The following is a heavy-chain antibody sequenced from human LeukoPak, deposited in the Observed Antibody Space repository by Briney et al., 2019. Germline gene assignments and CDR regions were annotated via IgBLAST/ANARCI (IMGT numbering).Heavy chain of an antibody. CDR2: INHSGST. J-gene: IGHJ5*02. Sequence: PSETLSLTCAVYGVSFSGYYWSWIRQPPGKGLEWIGEINHSGSTNYNPSLKSRVTISVDTSKNQFSLKLSSVTAADTAVYYCARGLWLITGWFDPWGQGTLVTVSS. V-gene: IGHV4-34*01. CDR3: ARGLWLITGWFDP. D-gene: IGHD6-19*01. CDR1: GVSFSGYY.